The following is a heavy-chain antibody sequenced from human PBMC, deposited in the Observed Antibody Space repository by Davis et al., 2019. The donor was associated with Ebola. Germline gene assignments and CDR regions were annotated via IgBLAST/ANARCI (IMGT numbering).Heavy chain of an antibody. Sequence: GESLKISCKGSGYSFTSYYIHWVRQLPGKGLEWMGRIDPSDSYTNYRPSFQGHVTISADKSRSSAYLQRSSRKASDTAMYYCVRRGSSWYDSTGVDVWGQGTTVTVSS. CDR2: IDPSDSYT. V-gene: IGHV5-10-1*01. D-gene: IGHD6-13*01. J-gene: IGHJ6*02. CDR3: VRRGSSWYDSTGVDV. CDR1: GYSFTSYY.